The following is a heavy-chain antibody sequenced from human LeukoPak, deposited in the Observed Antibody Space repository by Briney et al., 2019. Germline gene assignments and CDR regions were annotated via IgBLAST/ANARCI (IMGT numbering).Heavy chain of an antibody. CDR1: GGSISSYY. D-gene: IGHD5-18*01. Sequence: SETLSLTCTVSGGSISSYYWSWIRQPPGKGLEWIGYIYYSGSTNYNPSLKSRVTISIDTSKNQFSLKLSSVTAADTAVYYCARAVVGMVTSYYYMDVWGKGTTVTVSS. CDR3: ARAVVGMVTSYYYMDV. J-gene: IGHJ6*03. CDR2: IYYSGST. V-gene: IGHV4-59*01.